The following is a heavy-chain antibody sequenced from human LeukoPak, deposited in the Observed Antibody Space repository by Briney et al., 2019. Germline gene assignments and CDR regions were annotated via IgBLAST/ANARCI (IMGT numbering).Heavy chain of an antibody. J-gene: IGHJ3*02. CDR2: ISSSSSYI. CDR1: GFTFSSYS. D-gene: IGHD2-2*01. V-gene: IGHV3-21*01. CDR3: ANPYCSSTSCYAALGAFDI. Sequence: GGSLRLSCAASGFTFSSYSMNWVRQAPGKGLEWVSSISSSSSYIYYADSVKGRFTISRDNAKNSLYLQMNSLRAEDTAVYYCANPYCSSTSCYAALGAFDIWGQGTMVTVSS.